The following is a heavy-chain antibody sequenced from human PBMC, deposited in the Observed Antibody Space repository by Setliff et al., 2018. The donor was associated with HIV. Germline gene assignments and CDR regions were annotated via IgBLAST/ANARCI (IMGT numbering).Heavy chain of an antibody. CDR3: ARVPTSSWYVTTRRTKEYFHH. Sequence: PSETLSLTCTVSGGSIKSSSYYWGWIRQPPGKGLEWIGSIYYSGNTYYNPSLKSRVTILEDTSRNQFSLRPSSVTAADTAIYYCARVPTSSWYVTTRRTKEYFHHWGQGTLVTVSS. J-gene: IGHJ1*01. CDR1: GGSIKSSSYY. D-gene: IGHD6-13*01. CDR2: IYYSGNT. V-gene: IGHV4-39*07.